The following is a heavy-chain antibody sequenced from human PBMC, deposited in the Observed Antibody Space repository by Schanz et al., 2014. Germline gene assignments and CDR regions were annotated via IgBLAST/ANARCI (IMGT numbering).Heavy chain of an antibody. Sequence: PGGSLRLSCAASGFTFSDYYMAWIRQAPGKGLEWVSHISGSSIHKNYADSVKGRFSISRDNGETSVYLQINSLRVEDTAVYYCAKDRQTTVNRVGYYYGMDVWGQGTTVTVSS. CDR1: GFTFSDYY. CDR3: AKDRQTTVNRVGYYYGMDV. J-gene: IGHJ6*02. D-gene: IGHD4-4*01. CDR2: ISGSSIHK. V-gene: IGHV3-11*05.